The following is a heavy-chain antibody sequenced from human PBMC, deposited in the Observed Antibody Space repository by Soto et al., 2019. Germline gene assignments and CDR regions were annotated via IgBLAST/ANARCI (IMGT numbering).Heavy chain of an antibody. CDR3: ARGSGYDYRLDY. CDR2: IYYSGST. V-gene: IGHV4-30-4*01. D-gene: IGHD5-12*01. CDR1: GGSISSGDYY. Sequence: SETLSLTCTVSGGSISSGDYYWSWIRQPPGKGLEWIGYIYYSGSTYYNPSLKSRVTISVDTSKNQFSLKLSSVTAADTAVYYCARGSGYDYRLDYWGQGTLVTVSS. J-gene: IGHJ4*02.